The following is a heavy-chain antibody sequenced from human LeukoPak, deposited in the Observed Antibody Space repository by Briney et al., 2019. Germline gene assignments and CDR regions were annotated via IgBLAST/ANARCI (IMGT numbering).Heavy chain of an antibody. V-gene: IGHV3-23*01. J-gene: IGHJ5*02. Sequence: PGGSLRLSCAASGFSFSNYAMSWVRQAPGKGLEWVSGISDNSRSIYYADSVKGRFTVSRDNSENTLYLQMNSLRAEDTAVYYCAKDFYSGSGSFFPAWGQGTLVTVSS. CDR3: AKDFYSGSGSFFPA. CDR1: GFSFSNYA. CDR2: ISDNSRSI. D-gene: IGHD3-10*01.